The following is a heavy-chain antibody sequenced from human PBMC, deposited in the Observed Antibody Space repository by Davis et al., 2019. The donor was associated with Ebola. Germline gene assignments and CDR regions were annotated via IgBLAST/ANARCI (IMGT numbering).Heavy chain of an antibody. CDR1: GFTFSSYA. CDR3: ARHDYGDSHFDY. Sequence: GESLKISCAASGFTFSSYAMSWVRQAPGKGLEWVSTIRHIGDRTDYADSVKGRFTISRDNSKNTLYLQMNSLRAEDTAVYYCARHDYGDSHFDYWGQGTLVTVSS. V-gene: IGHV3-23*01. CDR2: IRHIGDRT. D-gene: IGHD4-17*01. J-gene: IGHJ4*02.